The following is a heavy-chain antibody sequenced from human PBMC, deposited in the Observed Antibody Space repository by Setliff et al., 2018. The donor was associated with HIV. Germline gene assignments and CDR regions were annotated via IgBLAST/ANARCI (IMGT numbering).Heavy chain of an antibody. CDR2: IYSTGIT. Sequence: SEPLSLTCTVSGPSINIHYWSWIRQSPGKGFEWIGYIYSTGITNYNPSLQSRVTISMVASRNQFSLKLTSVTAADTAVYYCAKGAGFYGDYTFDHWGQGRQVTVSS. CDR1: GPSINIHY. V-gene: IGHV4-59*11. D-gene: IGHD4-17*01. J-gene: IGHJ4*02. CDR3: AKGAGFYGDYTFDH.